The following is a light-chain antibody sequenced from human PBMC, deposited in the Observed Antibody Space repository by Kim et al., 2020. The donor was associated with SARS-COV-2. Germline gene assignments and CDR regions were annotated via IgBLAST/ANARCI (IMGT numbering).Light chain of an antibody. CDR3: QQYDTSPCT. V-gene: IGKV3-20*01. Sequence: LSPGERASLSCRASQSVDRTYLGWYQQKPGQAPRLLIYGASSRATGIPDRFSGSGSGTDFTLTISSLEPEDFATYYCQQYDTSPCTFGQETKLEI. J-gene: IGKJ2*02. CDR1: QSVDRTY. CDR2: GAS.